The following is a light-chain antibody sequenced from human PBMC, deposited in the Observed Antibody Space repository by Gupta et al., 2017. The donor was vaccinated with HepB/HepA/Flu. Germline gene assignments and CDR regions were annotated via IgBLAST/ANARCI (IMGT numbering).Light chain of an antibody. Sequence: GERATLSCRASQSVSSYLAWYQQKPGQAPRLLIYDASNMATGIPARFSGSGSGTDFTLTISSREPEDLAVYYCQQRSYWHAAFTFGHGTKVDIK. J-gene: IGKJ3*01. CDR3: QQRSYWHAAFT. V-gene: IGKV3-11*01. CDR1: QSVSSY. CDR2: DAS.